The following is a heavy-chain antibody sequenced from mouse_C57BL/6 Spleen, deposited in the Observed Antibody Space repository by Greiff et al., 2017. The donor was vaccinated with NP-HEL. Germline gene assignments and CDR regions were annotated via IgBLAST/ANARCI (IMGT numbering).Heavy chain of an antibody. D-gene: IGHD4-1*01. V-gene: IGHV1-4*01. Sequence: QVQLQQSGAELARPGASVKMSCKASGYSFTSYTMHWVKQRPGQGLEWIGYINPSSGYTKYNQKFKDKATLTADKSSSTAYMQLSSLTSEDSAVYYCARSGGYHAMDYWGQGTSVTVSS. J-gene: IGHJ4*01. CDR1: GYSFTSYT. CDR2: INPSSGYT. CDR3: ARSGGYHAMDY.